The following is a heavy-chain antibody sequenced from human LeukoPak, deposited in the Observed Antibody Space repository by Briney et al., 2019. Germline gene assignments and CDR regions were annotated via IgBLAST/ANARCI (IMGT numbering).Heavy chain of an antibody. CDR3: AGRRVLDPSFDY. J-gene: IGHJ4*02. CDR2: IYSGDNT. CDR1: GFTVSNNY. Sequence: SGESLRLSCAASGFTVSNNYMSWVRQAPGRGLEWVSVIYSGDNTYYVESVKGRFTISRVNSKNTLFLQMNRLRAEDTAVYYCAGRRVLDPSFDYWGQGTLVTVSS. V-gene: IGHV3-66*02. D-gene: IGHD2-8*01.